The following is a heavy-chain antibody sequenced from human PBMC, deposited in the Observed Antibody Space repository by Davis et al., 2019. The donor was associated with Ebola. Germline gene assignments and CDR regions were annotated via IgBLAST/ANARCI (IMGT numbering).Heavy chain of an antibody. J-gene: IGHJ4*02. CDR1: GYTFTSYA. CDR3: AREPLVVAAGQFDY. D-gene: IGHD2-15*01. CDR2: INAGNGNT. V-gene: IGHV1-3*01. Sequence: ASVKVSCKASGYTFTSYAMHWVRQAPGQRLEWMGWINAGNGNTKYSQKFQGRVTITRDTSASTAYMELSSLRSEDTAVYYCAREPLVVAAGQFDYWGQGTLVTVSS.